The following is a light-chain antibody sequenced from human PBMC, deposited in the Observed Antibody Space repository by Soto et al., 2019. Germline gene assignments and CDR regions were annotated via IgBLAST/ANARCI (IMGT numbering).Light chain of an antibody. Sequence: DVVMTQSPVSLPVTLGQPASISCRSSQSLVSSDGNTYLNWFQQRPGQSPRRLIYRVSNRDSGVPDRFSGSVSGSEFTLKISRVEAEDVGVYYCMQGTHWPRTFGQGTRVEIK. J-gene: IGKJ1*01. CDR2: RVS. CDR3: MQGTHWPRT. CDR1: QSLVSSDGNTY. V-gene: IGKV2-30*01.